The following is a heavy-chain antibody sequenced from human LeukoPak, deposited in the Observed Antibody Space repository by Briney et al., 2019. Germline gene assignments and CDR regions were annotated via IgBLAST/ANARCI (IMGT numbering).Heavy chain of an antibody. CDR1: GGSISSYY. CDR2: ICTSGST. Sequence: SETLSLTCTASGGSISSYYWSWIRQPAGKGLEWIGRICTSGSTNYNPSLKSRVTMSVDTSKNQFSLKLSSVTAADTAVYYCARDFPTYYDILTGYKDWYFDLWGRGTLVTVSS. J-gene: IGHJ2*01. CDR3: ARDFPTYYDILTGYKDWYFDL. D-gene: IGHD3-9*01. V-gene: IGHV4-4*07.